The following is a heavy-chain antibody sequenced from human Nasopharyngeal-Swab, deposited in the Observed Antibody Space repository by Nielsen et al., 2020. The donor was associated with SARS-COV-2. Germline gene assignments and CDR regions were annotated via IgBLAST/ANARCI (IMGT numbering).Heavy chain of an antibody. V-gene: IGHV4-59*01. Sequence: SETLSLTCTVSGGSISSYYWSWIRQPPGKGLEWIGYIYYSGSTNYNPSLKSRVTISVDTSKNQFSLKLSSVTAADTAVYYRARDPGIVGATHVFDYWGQGTLVTVSS. CDR1: GGSISSYY. D-gene: IGHD1-26*01. J-gene: IGHJ4*02. CDR3: ARDPGIVGATHVFDY. CDR2: IYYSGST.